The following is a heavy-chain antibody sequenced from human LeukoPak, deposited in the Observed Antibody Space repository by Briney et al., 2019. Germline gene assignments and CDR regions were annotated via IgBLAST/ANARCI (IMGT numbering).Heavy chain of an antibody. D-gene: IGHD4-17*01. V-gene: IGHV1-69*13. J-gene: IGHJ4*02. CDR3: ARDTHDYGDYVDY. Sequence: ASVKVSCKASGGAFSSYAISWVRQAPGQGLEWMGGIIPIFGTANYAQKFQGRVTITADESTSTAYMELSSLRSEDTAVYYCARDTHDYGDYVDYWGQGTLVTVSS. CDR1: GGAFSSYA. CDR2: IIPIFGTA.